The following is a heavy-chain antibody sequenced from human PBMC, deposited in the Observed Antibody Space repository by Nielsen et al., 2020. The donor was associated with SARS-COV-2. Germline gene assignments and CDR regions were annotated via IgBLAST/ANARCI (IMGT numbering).Heavy chain of an antibody. CDR3: ARTFGYSYGTATGSHRYNWFDP. Sequence: GGSLRLSCAASGFTFSSYAMSWVRQAPGKGLEWVSYISSSSSYTNYADSVKGRFTISRDNAKNSLYLQMNSLRAEDTAVYYCARTFGYSYGTATGSHRYNWFDPWGQGTLVTVSS. CDR1: GFTFSSYA. V-gene: IGHV3-21*05. CDR2: ISSSSSYT. J-gene: IGHJ5*02. D-gene: IGHD5-18*01.